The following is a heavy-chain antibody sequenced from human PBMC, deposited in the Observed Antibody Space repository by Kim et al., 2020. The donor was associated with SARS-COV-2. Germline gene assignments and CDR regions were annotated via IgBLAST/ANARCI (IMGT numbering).Heavy chain of an antibody. J-gene: IGHJ3*02. CDR2: IIPIFGTA. D-gene: IGHD3-22*01. Sequence: SVKVSCKASGGTFSSYAISWVRQAPGQGLEWMGGIIPIFGTANYAQKFQGRVTITADESTSTAYMELSSLRSEDTAVYYCATTHYYDSSGYSEDAFDIWGQGTMVTVSS. CDR1: GGTFSSYA. CDR3: ATTHYYDSSGYSEDAFDI. V-gene: IGHV1-69*13.